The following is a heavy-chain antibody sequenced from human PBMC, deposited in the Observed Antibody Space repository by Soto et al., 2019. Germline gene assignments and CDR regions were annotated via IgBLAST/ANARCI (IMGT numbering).Heavy chain of an antibody. CDR1: GGTFSSYT. CDR2: IIPILGIA. CDR3: ARTRDWNDRAYYYGMDV. J-gene: IGHJ6*02. Sequence: QVQLVQSGAEVKKPGSSVKVSCKASGGTFSSYTISWVRQAPGQGLEWMGRIIPILGIANYAQQFQGRVTITADKATSTAYLELSSRRSEDTAVYYCARTRDWNDRAYYYGMDVCGQGTTVSVAS. V-gene: IGHV1-69*02. D-gene: IGHD1-1*01.